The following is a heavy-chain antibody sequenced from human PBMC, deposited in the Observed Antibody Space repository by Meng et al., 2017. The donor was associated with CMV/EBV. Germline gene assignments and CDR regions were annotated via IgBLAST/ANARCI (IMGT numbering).Heavy chain of an antibody. CDR3: ARDFILSGNYYYYYGMDV. J-gene: IGHJ6*02. D-gene: IGHD3-16*02. CDR2: ISSSSSYI. V-gene: IGHV3-21*01. CDR1: GFTFSSYG. Sequence: GESLKISCAASGFTFSSYGMNWVRQAPGKGLEWVSSISSSSSYIYYADSVKSRFTISRDNAKNSLYLQMNSLRAEDTAVYYCARDFILSGNYYYYYGMDVWGQGTTVTVSS.